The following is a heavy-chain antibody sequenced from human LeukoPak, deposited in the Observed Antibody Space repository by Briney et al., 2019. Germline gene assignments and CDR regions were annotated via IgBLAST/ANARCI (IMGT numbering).Heavy chain of an antibody. CDR3: ARQGRIVVVTTTHDAFDI. D-gene: IGHD2-21*02. CDR2: IYPGDSDA. V-gene: IGHV5-51*01. CDR1: GYSFTTYW. J-gene: IGHJ3*02. Sequence: NHGESLKISCTGFGYSFTTYWIGWVRQMPGKGLEWMGIIYPGDSDARYSPSFQGQVTISVGKSISTAYLQWSGLKASDTAMYYCARQGRIVVVTTTHDAFDIWGQGTMVTVSS.